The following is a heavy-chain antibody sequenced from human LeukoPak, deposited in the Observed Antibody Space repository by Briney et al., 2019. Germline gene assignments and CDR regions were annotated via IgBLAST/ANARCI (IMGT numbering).Heavy chain of an antibody. CDR3: AKVGGMTTINIASFDT. CDR2: ICHTGNT. V-gene: IGHV4-59*02. Sequence: PSETLSLTCTVSGASVTSHCWNWIRQPAGQGLEWIGYICHTGNTNSNPSLKSRVTKSLDTSKNQFSLKLTSVTAADTAVYYCAKVGGMTTINIASFDTWGQGTMVTVSS. J-gene: IGHJ3*02. D-gene: IGHD5-24*01. CDR1: GASVTSHC.